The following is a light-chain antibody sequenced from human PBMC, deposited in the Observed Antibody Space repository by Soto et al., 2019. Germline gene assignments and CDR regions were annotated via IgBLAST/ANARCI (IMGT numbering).Light chain of an antibody. CDR2: EVN. V-gene: IGLV2-8*01. J-gene: IGLJ1*01. CDR3: SSYAGSSNV. CDR1: SSDVGGYNY. Sequence: QSVLTQPPSASGSPGQSVAISCTGTSSDVGGYNYVSWYQQHPGKAPKLIIYEVNKRPSGVPDRFSDSKSGNTASLTVSGLQAEGEADYYCSSYAGSSNVFGTGTKVTVL.